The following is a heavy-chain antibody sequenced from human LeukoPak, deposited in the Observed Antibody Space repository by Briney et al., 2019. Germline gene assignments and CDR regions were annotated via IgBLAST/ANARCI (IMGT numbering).Heavy chain of an antibody. CDR2: ISFSGST. Sequence: SETLSLTCAVSGGSITSSKYCWGWIRHPPGKELELIGIISFSGSTDYNPSLKTRFTVSTDTSKNQFPLKLTSMTAADTAVYHCAGLGVMVLVYQFEYWGRGTPVSVSS. V-gene: IGHV4-39*06. CDR1: GGSITSSKYC. CDR3: AGLGVMVLVYQFEY. D-gene: IGHD2-8*01. J-gene: IGHJ4*02.